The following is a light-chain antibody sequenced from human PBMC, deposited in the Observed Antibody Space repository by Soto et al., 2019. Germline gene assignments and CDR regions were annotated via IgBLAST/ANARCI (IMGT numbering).Light chain of an antibody. CDR2: GAS. J-gene: IGKJ1*01. Sequence: EIVLTQSPVTLALSPGGRATLFCRASQSFTTSQLAWYQQRPGQAPRVLIFGASRRATGIPDRFSGSGSGADFTLTISRLEPEDSAVYYCQQYASSPRTFGQGTKVDIK. CDR3: QQYASSPRT. V-gene: IGKV3-20*01. CDR1: QSFTTSQ.